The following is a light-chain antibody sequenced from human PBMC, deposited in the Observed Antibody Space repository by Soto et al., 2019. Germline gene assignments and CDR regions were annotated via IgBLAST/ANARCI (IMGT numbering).Light chain of an antibody. CDR3: QVCDTISDHYV. Sequence: SYELTQPPSVSVAPGQTARITCGGINIESKSVHWYQQRPGQAPVLVIYVDSDRPSGIPDRFSASTSGNTAALTISRVEARDEADYYCQVCDTISDHYVFGSGTKLTVL. V-gene: IGLV3-21*02. CDR2: VDS. CDR1: NIESKS. J-gene: IGLJ1*01.